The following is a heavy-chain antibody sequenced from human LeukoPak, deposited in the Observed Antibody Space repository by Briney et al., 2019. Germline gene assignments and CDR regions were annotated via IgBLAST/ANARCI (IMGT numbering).Heavy chain of an antibody. Sequence: SETLSLTCTVPGGSISSYYWSWIRQPPGKGLEWIGYIYYSGSTNYNPSLKSRVTISVDTSKNQFSLKLSSVTAADTAVYYCARPRLAAAGDDAFDIWGQGTMVTVSS. V-gene: IGHV4-59*01. J-gene: IGHJ3*02. D-gene: IGHD6-13*01. CDR1: GGSISSYY. CDR3: ARPRLAAAGDDAFDI. CDR2: IYYSGST.